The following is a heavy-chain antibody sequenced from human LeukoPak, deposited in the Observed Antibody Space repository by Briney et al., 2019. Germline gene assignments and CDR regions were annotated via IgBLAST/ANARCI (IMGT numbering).Heavy chain of an antibody. CDR1: SGSVSSGSYY. Sequence: PSETLSLTCTVSSGSVSSGSYYWSWIRQPPGTGLEWIGYISYRGSTNYNPSLKSRVTISVDTSKNQFSLKLSSVTAADTAVYYCARGASTILLWFGELKYYFDYWGQGTLVTVSS. CDR2: ISYRGST. CDR3: ARGASTILLWFGELKYYFDY. D-gene: IGHD3-10*01. V-gene: IGHV4-61*01. J-gene: IGHJ4*02.